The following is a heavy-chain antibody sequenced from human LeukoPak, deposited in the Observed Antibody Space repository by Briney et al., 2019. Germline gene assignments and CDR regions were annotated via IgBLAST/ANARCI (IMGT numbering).Heavy chain of an antibody. V-gene: IGHV3-64*01. CDR2: IHGNGGNT. D-gene: IGHD1-1*01. CDR1: GFPFSGYA. CDR3: ARAQTGDTSYYFDD. Sequence: GGSLRLSCAASGFPFSGYAMYWVRQAPGKGLEFVSGIHGNGGNTLYANSVKGRFTISRDNSKNTLYLQMGSLRGEDMAVYYCARAQTGDTSYYFDDWGQGTLVTVSS. J-gene: IGHJ4*02.